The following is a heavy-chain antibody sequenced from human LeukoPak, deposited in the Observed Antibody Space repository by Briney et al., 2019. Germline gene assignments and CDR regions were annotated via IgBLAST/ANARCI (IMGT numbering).Heavy chain of an antibody. D-gene: IGHD2-2*01. J-gene: IGHJ3*02. V-gene: IGHV5-51*01. CDR1: GYSFTKYW. CDR2: IYPGNSDT. Sequence: PGESLKISCKGSGYSFTKYWIGWVRQMPGRGLEWMGIIYPGNSDTRYSPSFQGQVTISADKSISTAYLQWSSLEVSDSAMYYCARVLPPVTNAFDIWGQGTMVTVSS. CDR3: ARVLPPVTNAFDI.